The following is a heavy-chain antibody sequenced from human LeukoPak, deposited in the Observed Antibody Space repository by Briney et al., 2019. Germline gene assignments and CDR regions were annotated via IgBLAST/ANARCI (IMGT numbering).Heavy chain of an antibody. Sequence: PETLSLTCTVSGGSISSHYWSWIRQPPGKGLEWIGYIYYTGSTSYNPSLKSRVTISVDTSKNQFSLKLSSVTVADTAVYYCARFYDISGHPSRIDYWGQGALVTVSS. CDR1: GGSISSHY. D-gene: IGHD3-22*01. CDR2: IYYTGST. V-gene: IGHV4-59*11. CDR3: ARFYDISGHPSRIDY. J-gene: IGHJ4*02.